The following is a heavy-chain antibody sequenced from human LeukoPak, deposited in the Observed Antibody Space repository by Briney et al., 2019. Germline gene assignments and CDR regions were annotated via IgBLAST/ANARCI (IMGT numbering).Heavy chain of an antibody. J-gene: IGHJ4*02. D-gene: IGHD2-2*01. CDR3: ARVTGYCSSTSCYPHY. CDR2: INTNTGNP. V-gene: IGHV7-4-1*02. CDR1: GYSFTTYA. Sequence: GASVAVSCKASGYSFTTYAMSWVRQAPGQGLEWMGWINTNTGNPTYAQGFTGRFVFSLDTSVSTAYLQISSLKAEDTALYYCARVTGYCSSTSCYPHYWGQGTLVTVSS.